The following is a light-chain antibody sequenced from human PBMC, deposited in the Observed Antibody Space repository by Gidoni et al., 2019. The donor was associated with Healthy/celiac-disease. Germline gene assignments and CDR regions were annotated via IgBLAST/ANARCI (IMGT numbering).Light chain of an antibody. Sequence: QPALTQPASVSGSPGQSITISCTGTSSDVGGYNYVSWFQQHPGKAPKVIIYEVSNRPSGVSNRFSGSKSGNTASLTISGLQAEDEADYYCSSYTSSTSWVFGGGTKVTVL. V-gene: IGLV2-14*01. J-gene: IGLJ3*02. CDR1: SSDVGGYNY. CDR2: EVS. CDR3: SSYTSSTSWV.